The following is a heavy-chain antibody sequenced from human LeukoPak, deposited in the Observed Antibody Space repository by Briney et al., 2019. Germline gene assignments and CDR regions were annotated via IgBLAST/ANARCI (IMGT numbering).Heavy chain of an antibody. D-gene: IGHD3-16*02. Sequence: GGSLRLSCAASGFTFSSYAMSWVRQAPGKGLEWVSAISGSGGSTYYADPVRSRFTISRDNSKNTLSLQMNSMRAEDTAVYYCAKDPTYYDYVWGSYRPAPPDYWGQGTLVTVSS. CDR1: GFTFSSYA. V-gene: IGHV3-23*01. CDR3: AKDPTYYDYVWGSYRPAPPDY. CDR2: ISGSGGST. J-gene: IGHJ4*02.